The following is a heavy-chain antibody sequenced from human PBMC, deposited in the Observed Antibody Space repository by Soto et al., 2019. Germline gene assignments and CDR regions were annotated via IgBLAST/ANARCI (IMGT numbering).Heavy chain of an antibody. Sequence: EVQLVESGGGLVQPGGSLRLSCAASGFTVSSKYMSWVRQAPGKGLEWVSLIQSGGSTYYAGSVKGRFTISRDNSENTRFLQMNSLRVEDTAVDYCTRDDVPCSGGRCYGVAMDVWGKGTTVTVSA. D-gene: IGHD2-15*01. V-gene: IGHV3-66*01. CDR2: IQSGGST. J-gene: IGHJ6*04. CDR3: TRDDVPCSGGRCYGVAMDV. CDR1: GFTVSSKY.